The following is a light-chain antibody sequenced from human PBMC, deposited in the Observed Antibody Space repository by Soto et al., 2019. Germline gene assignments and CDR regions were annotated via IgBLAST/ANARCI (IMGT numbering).Light chain of an antibody. CDR2: TAS. CDR3: QQSFSTPL. Sequence: DLQMTQSPSSLSASVGDRVTITCRASQSISNYLNWYQQKPGRAPKLLIYTASSLQSGVPSRFSGSGSGTDFTLTISSLQPEDFATYYCQQSFSTPLFGGGTKVEIK. CDR1: QSISNY. V-gene: IGKV1-39*01. J-gene: IGKJ4*01.